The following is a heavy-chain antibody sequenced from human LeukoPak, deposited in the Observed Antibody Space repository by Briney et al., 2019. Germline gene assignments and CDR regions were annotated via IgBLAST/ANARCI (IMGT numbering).Heavy chain of an antibody. CDR2: ISYSGTT. CDR3: ARHPGRLFDY. Sequence: PSETLSLTCTVSGGSVTSSDYYWGWVRQPPGKGLEWIGTISYSGTTNYNPSLKSRVTISVDTSKNQFSLKVSSVTAADTAVYYCARHPGRLFDYWGQGTLVTVSS. CDR1: GGSVTSSDYY. J-gene: IGHJ4*02. V-gene: IGHV4-39*01.